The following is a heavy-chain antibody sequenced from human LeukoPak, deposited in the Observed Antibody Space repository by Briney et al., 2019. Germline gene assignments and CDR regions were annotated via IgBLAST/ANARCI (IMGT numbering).Heavy chain of an antibody. CDR3: AKTGDGYYNFDY. V-gene: IGHV4-39*01. D-gene: IGHD5-24*01. J-gene: IGHJ4*02. Sequence: PSETLSLTCTVSGGSISSRSYYWGWIRQPPGKGLEWIASIYYGGSTYYNPSLESRVTISVDTSKNQFSLKLSSVTAADTAVYYCAKTGDGYYNFDYWGQGTLVTVSS. CDR2: IYYGGST. CDR1: GGSISSRSYY.